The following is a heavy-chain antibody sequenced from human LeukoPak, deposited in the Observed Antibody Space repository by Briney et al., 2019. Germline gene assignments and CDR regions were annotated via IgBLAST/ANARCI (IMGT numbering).Heavy chain of an antibody. Sequence: GGSLRLSCAASGFTFSSYEMNWVRQAPGKGLEWVSYISSSGSTMYYADSVKGRFTISRDNAKNSLYLQMNSLRAEDTAVYYCARDWDYYPDYWGQGTLVTVSS. CDR3: ARDWDYYPDY. D-gene: IGHD1-26*01. J-gene: IGHJ4*02. CDR2: ISSSGSTM. V-gene: IGHV3-48*03. CDR1: GFTFSSYE.